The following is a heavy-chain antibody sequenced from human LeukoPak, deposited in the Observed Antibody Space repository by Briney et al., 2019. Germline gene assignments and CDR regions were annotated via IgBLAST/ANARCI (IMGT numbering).Heavy chain of an antibody. Sequence: SETLSLTCTVSGGSISSGGYYWSWIRQPPGKGLEWIGYIYHSGSTYYNPSLKSRVTISVDRPKNQFSLKLSSVTAADTAVYYCARHSSATIFGAVNQGPDYWGQGTLVTVSS. D-gene: IGHD3-3*01. J-gene: IGHJ4*02. CDR1: GGSISSGGYY. V-gene: IGHV4-30-2*01. CDR3: ARHSSATIFGAVNQGPDY. CDR2: IYHSGST.